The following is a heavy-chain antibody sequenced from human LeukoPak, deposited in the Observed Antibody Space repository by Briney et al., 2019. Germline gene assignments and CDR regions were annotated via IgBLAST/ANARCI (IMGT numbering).Heavy chain of an antibody. V-gene: IGHV3-23*01. D-gene: IGHD5-12*01. CDR3: AKEFALYSGYEGFDY. CDR1: GFTFSSYA. CDR2: ISGSGGST. J-gene: IGHJ4*02. Sequence: PGGSLRLSCAASGFTFSSYAMSWVRQAPGKGLEWVSAISGSGGSTYYADSVKGRFAISRDNSKNTLYLQMNSLRAEDTAVYYCAKEFALYSGYEGFDYWGQGTLVTVSS.